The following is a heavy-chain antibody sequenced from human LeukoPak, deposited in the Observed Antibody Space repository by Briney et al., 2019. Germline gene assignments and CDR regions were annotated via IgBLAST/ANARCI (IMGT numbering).Heavy chain of an antibody. CDR1: GFTFSSYG. J-gene: IGHJ4*02. V-gene: IGHV3-30*18. CDR3: AKYGEVGELLSGYFDY. CDR2: ISYDGSNK. Sequence: PGGSLRLSCAASGFTFSSYGMHWVRQAPGKGLEWEAVISYDGSNKNYADSVEGRFTISRDNSKNTLYLQMNSQITEDTAVYYGAKYGEVGELLSGYFDYWGEGSLVTVSS. D-gene: IGHD3-10*01.